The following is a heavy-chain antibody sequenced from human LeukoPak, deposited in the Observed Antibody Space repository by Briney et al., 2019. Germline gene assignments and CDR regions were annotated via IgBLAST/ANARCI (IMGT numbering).Heavy chain of an antibody. J-gene: IGHJ4*02. Sequence: SETLSLTCTVSGGSISSYYWSWIRQPPGKGLEWIAYIYYSGTTNYNPSLKSRVTISVDTVRNQFSLKLSSVTAADTAVYYCARTLPSGTPDYWGQGTLVTVSS. D-gene: IGHD3-10*01. CDR2: IYYSGTT. CDR3: ARTLPSGTPDY. V-gene: IGHV4-59*01. CDR1: GGSISSYY.